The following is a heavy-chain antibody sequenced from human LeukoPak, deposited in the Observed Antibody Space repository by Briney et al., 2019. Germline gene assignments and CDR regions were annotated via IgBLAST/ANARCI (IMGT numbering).Heavy chain of an antibody. CDR1: GGSFSGYY. D-gene: IGHD2-2*02. V-gene: IGHV4-34*01. Sequence: SETLSLTCAVYGGSFSGYYWSWIRQPPGKGLEWIGEVNHSGSTNYNPSLKSRVTISVDTSKNQFSLKLSSVTAADTAVYYCATTLGYCSSTSCYTFDYWGQGTLVTVSP. CDR3: ATTLGYCSSTSCYTFDY. J-gene: IGHJ4*02. CDR2: VNHSGST.